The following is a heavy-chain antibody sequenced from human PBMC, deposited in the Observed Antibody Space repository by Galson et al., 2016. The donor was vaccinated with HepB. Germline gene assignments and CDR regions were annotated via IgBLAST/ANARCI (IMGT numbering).Heavy chain of an antibody. CDR3: TRISWNNVGNWFDP. V-gene: IGHV3-72*01. Sequence: SLRLSCAASGFTFSNHYMDWVRQAPGKGLEWVGRSRNRANSYSTEYAASVRGRFTISRDDSKNSLYLQMNSLKTEDTAVYYCTRISWNNVGNWFDPWGQGTLVTVSS. D-gene: IGHD6-13*01. CDR2: SRNRANSYST. J-gene: IGHJ5*02. CDR1: GFTFSNHY.